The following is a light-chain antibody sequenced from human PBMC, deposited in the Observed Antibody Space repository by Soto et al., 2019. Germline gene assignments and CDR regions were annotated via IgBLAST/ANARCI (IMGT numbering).Light chain of an antibody. CDR1: SSDVGSYNL. CDR3: CSYAGTSTFVI. J-gene: IGLJ2*01. CDR2: EGT. V-gene: IGLV2-23*03. Sequence: LTQPASVSGSPGQSITISCTGTSSDVGSYNLVSWYQQHPGKAPKLMIYEGTKRPSGVSNRFSGSKSGNTASLTISGLQAEDEADYYCCSYAGTSTFVIFGGGTKLTVL.